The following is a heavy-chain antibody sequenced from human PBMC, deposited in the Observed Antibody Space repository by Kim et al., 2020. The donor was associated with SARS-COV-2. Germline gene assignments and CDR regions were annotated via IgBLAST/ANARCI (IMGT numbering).Heavy chain of an antibody. J-gene: IGHJ4*02. CDR3: ARSRHYGSGSYYSY. V-gene: IGHV4-34*01. CDR2: INHSGST. D-gene: IGHD3-10*01. CDR1: GGSFSGYY. Sequence: SETLSLTCDVYGGSFSGYYWSWIRQPPGKGLEWIGEINHSGSTNYNPSLKSRVTISVDTSKNQFSLKLSSVTAADTAVYYCARSRHYGSGSYYSYWGQGTLVTVSS.